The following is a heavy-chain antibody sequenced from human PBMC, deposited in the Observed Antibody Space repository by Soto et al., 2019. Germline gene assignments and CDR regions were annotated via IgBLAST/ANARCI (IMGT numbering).Heavy chain of an antibody. CDR2: IYYSGST. Sequence: SETLSLTCTVSGGSISSYYWSWIRQPPGKGLEWIGYIYYSGSTNYNPSLKSRVTISVDTSKNQFSLKLSSVTAADTAVYYCARFKGYGSGSYYPRVYYYGMDVWGQGTTVTVSS. D-gene: IGHD3-10*01. CDR3: ARFKGYGSGSYYPRVYYYGMDV. J-gene: IGHJ6*02. CDR1: GGSISSYY. V-gene: IGHV4-59*01.